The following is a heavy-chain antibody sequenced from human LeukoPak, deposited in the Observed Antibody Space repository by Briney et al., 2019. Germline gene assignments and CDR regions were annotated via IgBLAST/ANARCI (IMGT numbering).Heavy chain of an antibody. D-gene: IGHD3-10*01. Sequence: ASVKLSCKASGYTFTSYGISWVRQAPGQGLEWMGWISAYNGNTNYAQKLQGRVTMTTDTSTSTAYMELRSLRSDDTAVYYCARDLRQAGYGSVARIRYYGMDVWGQGTTVTVSS. CDR1: GYTFTSYG. V-gene: IGHV1-18*01. CDR2: ISAYNGNT. J-gene: IGHJ6*02. CDR3: ARDLRQAGYGSVARIRYYGMDV.